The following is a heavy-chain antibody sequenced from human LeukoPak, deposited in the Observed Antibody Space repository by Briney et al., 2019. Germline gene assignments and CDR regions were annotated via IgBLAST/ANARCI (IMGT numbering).Heavy chain of an antibody. CDR2: IRSKANSYAT. CDR1: GFTFSGSA. D-gene: IGHD4-17*01. CDR3: TAYDYGVYVPFDI. J-gene: IGHJ3*02. V-gene: IGHV3-73*01. Sequence: GGSLRLSCAASGFTFSGSAIHWVRQASGKGLEWVGRIRSKANSYATAYAASVTGRFTVSRDDLKNTAYLQMNSLKTEDTAVYYCTAYDYGVYVPFDIWGQGTMVTVSS.